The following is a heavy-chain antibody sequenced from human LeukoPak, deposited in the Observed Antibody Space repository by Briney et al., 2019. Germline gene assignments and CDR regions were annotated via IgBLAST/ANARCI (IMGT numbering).Heavy chain of an antibody. Sequence: PGGSLRLSCAASGFTFSSYGMHWVRQAPGKGLEWVAFIRYDGSNKYYADSVKGRFTISRGNSKNTLYLQMNSLRAEDTAVYYCAKSYSSGWYAIDYWGQGTLVTVSS. CDR3: AKSYSSGWYAIDY. D-gene: IGHD6-19*01. CDR1: GFTFSSYG. CDR2: IRYDGSNK. V-gene: IGHV3-30*02. J-gene: IGHJ4*02.